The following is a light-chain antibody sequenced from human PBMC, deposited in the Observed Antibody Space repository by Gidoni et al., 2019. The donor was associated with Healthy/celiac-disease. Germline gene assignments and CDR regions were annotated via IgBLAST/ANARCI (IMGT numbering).Light chain of an antibody. Sequence: QSALTQPASVSGPPGQSITIPCTGTSSDVGGYNSVSWYKQHPGTAPKLMIYEVSNRPSGVSNRFSGSKSGNTASLTISGLQAEDEADYYCSSYTSSSTKVFGTWTKVTVL. V-gene: IGLV2-14*01. CDR2: EVS. CDR1: SSDVGGYNS. J-gene: IGLJ1*01. CDR3: SSYTSSSTKV.